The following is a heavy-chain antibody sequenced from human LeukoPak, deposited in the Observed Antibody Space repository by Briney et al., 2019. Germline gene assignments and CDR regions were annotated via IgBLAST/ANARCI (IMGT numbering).Heavy chain of an antibody. D-gene: IGHD1-1*01. CDR2: ISPTDYT. V-gene: IGHV3-11*06. CDR1: GFTFSDFY. J-gene: IGHJ4*02. Sequence: GGSLRLSCAASGFTFSDFYMSWIRQAPGKGLEWLSYISPTDYTNYADSVKGRFTISRDNAKTSMYLQMNSLRVEDTAVYFCARGTEYNDDPFDDWGQGTLVTVSS. CDR3: ARGTEYNDDPFDD.